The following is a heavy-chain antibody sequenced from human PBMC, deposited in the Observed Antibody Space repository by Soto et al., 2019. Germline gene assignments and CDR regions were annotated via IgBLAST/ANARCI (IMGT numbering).Heavy chain of an antibody. Sequence: LRLSCAASGFTVSNTYMTWVRQPPGKGLECVSVIYTAGGTNYADSVKGRFIISRDNSKNTLYLQMNSLRAEDTAVYYCARTLPVAKGGFDPWGQGTLVTVSS. CDR2: IYTAGGT. J-gene: IGHJ5*02. CDR3: ARTLPVAKGGFDP. V-gene: IGHV3-53*01. CDR1: GFTVSNTY. D-gene: IGHD2-2*01.